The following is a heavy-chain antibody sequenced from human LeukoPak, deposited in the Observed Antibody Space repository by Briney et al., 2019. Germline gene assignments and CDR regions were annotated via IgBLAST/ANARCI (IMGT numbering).Heavy chain of an antibody. CDR3: ARVVVPAAMRADY. D-gene: IGHD2-2*01. CDR1: GYTFTGYY. V-gene: IGHV1-2*02. Sequence: ASVKVSCKASGYTFTGYYIHWARQVPGQGFEWMGWINPKNGGTNYAQRFQDRVTMTRDTSTYTAYMELSRLRSDDTAVYYCARVVVPAAMRADYWGQGTLVTVSS. CDR2: INPKNGGT. J-gene: IGHJ4*02.